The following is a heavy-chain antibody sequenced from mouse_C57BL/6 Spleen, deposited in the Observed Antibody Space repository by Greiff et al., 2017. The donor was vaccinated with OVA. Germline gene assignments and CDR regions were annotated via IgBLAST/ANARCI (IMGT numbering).Heavy chain of an antibody. J-gene: IGHJ2*01. D-gene: IGHD2-2*01. CDR3: ARDLYGYDYFDY. CDR1: GFTFSSYA. CDR2: ISDGGSYT. Sequence: EVHLVESGGGLVKPGGSLKLSCAASGFTFSSYAMSWVRQTPEKRLEWVATISDGGSYTYYPDNVKGRFTISRDNAKNNLYLQMSHLKSEDTAMYYCARDLYGYDYFDYWGQGTTLTVSS. V-gene: IGHV5-4*01.